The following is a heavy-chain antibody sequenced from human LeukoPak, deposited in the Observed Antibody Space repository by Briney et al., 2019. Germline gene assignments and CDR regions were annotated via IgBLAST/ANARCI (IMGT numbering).Heavy chain of an antibody. CDR2: ISWNSGSI. CDR3: AKATTVTTGRYFDY. J-gene: IGHJ4*02. CDR1: GFTFDDYA. Sequence: GRSLRLSCAASGFTFDDYAMHWVRQAPGKGLEWVSGISWNSGSIGYADSVKGRFTISRDNAKNSLYLQMNSLRAEDTALYYCAKATTVTTGRYFDYWGQGTLVTASS. D-gene: IGHD4-17*01. V-gene: IGHV3-9*01.